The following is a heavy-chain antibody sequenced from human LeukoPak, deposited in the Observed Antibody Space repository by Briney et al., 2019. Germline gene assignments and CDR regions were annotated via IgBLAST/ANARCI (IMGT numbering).Heavy chain of an antibody. CDR2: INPNSGGT. V-gene: IGHV1-2*02. D-gene: IGHD6-13*01. Sequence: GASVKVSCKASGYTFAGYYMHWVRQAPGQGLEWMGWINPNSGGTNYAQKFRGRVTMTRDTSISTSYMELSRLRSDDTAVYYCARNIAAEPDGTVPWGQGTLVTVSS. J-gene: IGHJ5*02. CDR3: ARNIAAEPDGTVP. CDR1: GYTFAGYY.